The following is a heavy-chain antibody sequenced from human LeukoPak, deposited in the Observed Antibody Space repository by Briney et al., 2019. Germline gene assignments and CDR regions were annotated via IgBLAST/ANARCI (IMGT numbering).Heavy chain of an antibody. CDR2: IYHSGST. J-gene: IGHJ4*02. CDR3: ARGYWGVRGVTFDY. CDR1: GDSISSGGYY. D-gene: IGHD3-10*01. V-gene: IGHV4-30-2*01. Sequence: SETLSLTCTVSGDSISSGGYYWSWIRQPPGKGLEWIGYIYHSGSTYYNPSLKSRVTISVDRSKNQFSLKLSSVTAADTAVYYCARGYWGVRGVTFDYWSQGTLVTVSS.